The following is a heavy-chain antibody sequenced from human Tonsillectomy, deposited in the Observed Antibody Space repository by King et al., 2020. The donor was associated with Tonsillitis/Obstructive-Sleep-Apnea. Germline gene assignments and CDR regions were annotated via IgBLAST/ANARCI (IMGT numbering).Heavy chain of an antibody. J-gene: IGHJ6*03. CDR3: ARGVEEYYDFWSGSLGYYYMDV. Sequence: VQLQQWGAGLLKPSETLSLTCAVYGGSFSGYYWSWIRQPPGKGLEWIGEINHSGSTNYNPSLKSRVTISVDTSKNQFSLKLSSVTAADTAVYYWARGVEEYYDFWSGSLGYYYMDVWGKGTTVTVSS. V-gene: IGHV4-34*01. CDR2: INHSGST. CDR1: GGSFSGYY. D-gene: IGHD3-3*01.